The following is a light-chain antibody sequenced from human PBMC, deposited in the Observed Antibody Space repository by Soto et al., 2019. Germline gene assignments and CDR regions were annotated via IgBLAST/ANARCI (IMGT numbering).Light chain of an antibody. CDR3: QQYDSLPPT. CDR2: DAF. V-gene: IGKV1-33*01. CDR1: QDIKNY. Sequence: DIQMTQSPSSLSAFVGDSITITCQASQDIKNYLNWYQHKPGKAPKLLIYDAFKSDTGVPSRFSGSGSGTDFTFTISGLQPEDIATHFCQQYDSLPPTFGGGTRVDI. J-gene: IGKJ4*01.